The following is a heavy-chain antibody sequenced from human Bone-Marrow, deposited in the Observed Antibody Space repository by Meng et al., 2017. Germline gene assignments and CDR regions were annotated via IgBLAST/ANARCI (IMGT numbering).Heavy chain of an antibody. CDR2: IWYDGSNK. CDR3: ARDLGQQWLILDY. Sequence: GGGVVPPRRSPRLSCAASGFTFSSYGMHWVRQAPGKGLEWVAVIWYDGSNKYYADSVKGRFTISRDNSKNTLYLQMNSLRAEDTAVYYCARDLGQQWLILDYWGQGTLVTVSS. J-gene: IGHJ4*02. V-gene: IGHV3-33*01. D-gene: IGHD6-19*01. CDR1: GFTFSSYG.